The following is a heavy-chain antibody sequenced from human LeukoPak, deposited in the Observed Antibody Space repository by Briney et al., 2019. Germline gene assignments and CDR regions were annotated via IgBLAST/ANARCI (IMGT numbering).Heavy chain of an antibody. D-gene: IGHD3-22*01. Sequence: SETLSLTCSVAGDSISSHYWSWIRQPPGKGLEWIGYRSFSGITNYNPSLKSRVTISVDTSKNQFSLKLSSVTAADTAVYYCARGVEYYYDSSGYLGAFDIWGQGTMVTVSS. V-gene: IGHV4-59*11. CDR1: GDSISSHY. CDR2: RSFSGIT. CDR3: ARGVEYYYDSSGYLGAFDI. J-gene: IGHJ3*02.